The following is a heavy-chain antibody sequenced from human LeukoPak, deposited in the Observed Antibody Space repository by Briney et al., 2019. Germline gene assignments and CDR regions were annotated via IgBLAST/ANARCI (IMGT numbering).Heavy chain of an antibody. CDR2: ISSSGSTI. CDR1: GFTFSSYE. D-gene: IGHD3-9*01. Sequence: PGGSLRLSCAASGFTFSSYEMNWVRQAPGKGLEWVSYISSSGSTIYYADSVKGRFTISRDNAKNSLYLQMNSLRAEDTAVYYCARGRYDIFESAFDYWGQGTLVTVSS. J-gene: IGHJ4*02. V-gene: IGHV3-48*03. CDR3: ARGRYDIFESAFDY.